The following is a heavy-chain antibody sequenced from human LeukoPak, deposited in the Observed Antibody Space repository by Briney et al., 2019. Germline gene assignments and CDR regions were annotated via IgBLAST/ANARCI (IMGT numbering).Heavy chain of an antibody. V-gene: IGHV3-48*02. D-gene: IGHD1-14*01. Sequence: PGGSLRLSCAASGFIFNSYSMNWVRQAPGKGLEWVSYISSSGGTIYYADSVKGRFTISRDNAKNSLYLQMNSLRDEDTAVFYCANRDFWGQGTLVTVSS. J-gene: IGHJ4*02. CDR2: ISSSGGTI. CDR1: GFIFNSYS. CDR3: ANRDF.